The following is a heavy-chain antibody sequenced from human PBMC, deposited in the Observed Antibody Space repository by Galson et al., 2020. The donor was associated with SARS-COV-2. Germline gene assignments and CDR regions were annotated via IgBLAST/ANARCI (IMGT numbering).Heavy chain of an antibody. CDR1: GLTFSSYA. CDR2: ISYDGSNK. V-gene: IGHV3-30*04. Sequence: GGSLRLSCAASGLTFSSYAMHWVRQAPGKGLEWVAVISYDGSNKYYADSVKGRFTISRDNSKNTLYLQMNSLRAEDTAVYYCAREALMIVVVTTFDYWGQGTLVTVSS. D-gene: IGHD3-22*01. CDR3: AREALMIVVVTTFDY. J-gene: IGHJ4*02.